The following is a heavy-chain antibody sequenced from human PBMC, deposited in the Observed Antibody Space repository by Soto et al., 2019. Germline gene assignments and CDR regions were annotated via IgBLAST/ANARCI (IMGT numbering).Heavy chain of an antibody. J-gene: IGHJ4*02. Sequence: EVQLLESGGGLAQPGGSLRLSCAASGFTFVKHAMTWVRQAPGKGLEWVSTINGGNGGTYYADSVKGRLTISRDNSHNTLYLHMGSLRSEDTAIYYCARADVMLVAIITTRIANWGQGTLVTVSS. D-gene: IGHD2-8*02. CDR1: GFTFVKHA. V-gene: IGHV3-23*01. CDR2: INGGNGGT. CDR3: ARADVMLVAIITTRIAN.